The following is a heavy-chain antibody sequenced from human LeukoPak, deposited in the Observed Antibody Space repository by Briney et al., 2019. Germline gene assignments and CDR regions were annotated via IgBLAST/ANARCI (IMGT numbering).Heavy chain of an antibody. Sequence: GGSLRLSCAASGFTFSSYWMSWVRQAPGKGLEWVANIKQDGSEKYYVGSVKGRFTISRDNAKNSLYLQMNSLRAEDTAVYYCARDPGFLEWLLYVGYYYYMDVWGKGTTVTVSS. V-gene: IGHV3-7*01. CDR3: ARDPGFLEWLLYVGYYYYMDV. CDR1: GFTFSSYW. J-gene: IGHJ6*03. D-gene: IGHD3-3*01. CDR2: IKQDGSEK.